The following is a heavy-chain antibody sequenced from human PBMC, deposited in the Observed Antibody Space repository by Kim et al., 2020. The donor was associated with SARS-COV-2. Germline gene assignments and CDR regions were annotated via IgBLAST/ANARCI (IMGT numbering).Heavy chain of an antibody. J-gene: IGHJ4*02. CDR3: AGDYGDYVGYFDY. Sequence: YAQKLQGRVTITAEESTSTAYMELSSLRSEDTAVYYCAGDYGDYVGYFDYWGQGTLVTVSS. D-gene: IGHD4-17*01. V-gene: IGHV1-69*01.